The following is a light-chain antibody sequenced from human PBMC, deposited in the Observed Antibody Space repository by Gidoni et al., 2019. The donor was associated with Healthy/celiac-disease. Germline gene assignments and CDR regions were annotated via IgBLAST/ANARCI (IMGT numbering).Light chain of an antibody. CDR2: EVS. CDR3: SSYTSSSTPSAV. J-gene: IGLJ3*02. CDR1: SSDVGGYNY. V-gene: IGLV2-14*01. Sequence: QSALTQPASVSGSPGQSITTSCTGTSSDVGGYNYVSWYQQHPGKAPKLMIYEVSNRPSGVSNRFSGSKSGNTASLTISGLQAEDEADYYCSSYTSSSTPSAVFGGGTKLTVL.